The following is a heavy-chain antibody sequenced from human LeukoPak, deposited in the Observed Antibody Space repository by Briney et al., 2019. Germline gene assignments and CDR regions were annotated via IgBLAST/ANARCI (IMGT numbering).Heavy chain of an antibody. CDR1: GFTFSNAW. V-gene: IGHV3-15*01. J-gene: IGHJ5*02. Sequence: GGSLRLSCAASGFTFSNAWMSWVRQVPGKGLEWVGRIKSKIHGGATDYIVSVRGRFTISRDDSEDTLYLQMNILKTEDTAVYYCTFPYYGSGSYYWFDPWGQGTLVTVSS. D-gene: IGHD3-10*01. CDR3: TFPYYGSGSYYWFDP. CDR2: IKSKIHGGAT.